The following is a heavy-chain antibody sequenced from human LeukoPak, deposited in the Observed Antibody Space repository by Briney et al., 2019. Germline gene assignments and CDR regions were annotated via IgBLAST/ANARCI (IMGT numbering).Heavy chain of an antibody. J-gene: IGHJ4*02. V-gene: IGHV3-21*01. CDR1: GFTFSGFG. CDR3: ARESGTYYAVDN. D-gene: IGHD1-26*01. Sequence: PGGSLRLSCAASGFTFSGFGMNWVRQAPGKGLEWVSYISSSSSYRYYADSVKGRFTISRDNAKNSLFLQMNSLRIEDTALYYCARESGTYYAVDNWGQGTLVTVSS. CDR2: ISSSSSYR.